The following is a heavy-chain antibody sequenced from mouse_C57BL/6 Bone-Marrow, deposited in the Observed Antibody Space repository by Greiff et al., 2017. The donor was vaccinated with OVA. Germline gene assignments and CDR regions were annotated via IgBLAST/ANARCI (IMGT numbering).Heavy chain of an antibody. CDR2: ISDGGSYT. V-gene: IGHV5-4*01. Sequence: EVMLVESGGGLVKPGGFLKLSCAASGFTFSSYAMSWVRQTPEKRLEWVATISDGGSYTYYPDNVKGRFTISRDNAKNNLYLQMSHLKSEDTAMYYCARDRLYYFDYWGQGTTLTVSS. D-gene: IGHD3-3*01. J-gene: IGHJ2*01. CDR1: GFTFSSYA. CDR3: ARDRLYYFDY.